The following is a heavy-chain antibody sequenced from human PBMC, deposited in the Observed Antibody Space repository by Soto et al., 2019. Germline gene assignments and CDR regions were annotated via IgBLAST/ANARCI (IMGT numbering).Heavy chain of an antibody. CDR2: ITGSGGST. Sequence: PGGSLRLSCAASGFTFSNYAMSWVRQAPGKGLDWVSAITGSGGSTYYAQSVKGRFTISRDNSKNTLYLQMNSLRAEDTAVYYCAKDLTSGVVVVPAAFDYWGQGTLVTVSS. CDR1: GFTFSNYA. CDR3: AKDLTSGVVVVPAAFDY. V-gene: IGHV3-23*01. D-gene: IGHD2-2*01. J-gene: IGHJ4*02.